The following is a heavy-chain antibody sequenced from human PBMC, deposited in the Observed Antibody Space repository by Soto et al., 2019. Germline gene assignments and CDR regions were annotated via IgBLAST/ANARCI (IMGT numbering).Heavy chain of an antibody. V-gene: IGHV1-18*01. CDR3: ARDRGVAPPVAGNTHYYYYMDV. CDR1: GYSFTNYG. J-gene: IGHJ6*03. Sequence: QDQLVQSGAEVKKPGASVTVSCKASGYSFTNYGITWVRQAPGQGLEWLGWINAFNGNTHYAQKVQGRVTMTTDASTSTAYMELRSLRSDDTAVYYCARDRGVAPPVAGNTHYYYYMDVWGKGTTVTVSS. CDR2: INAFNGNT. D-gene: IGHD6-19*01.